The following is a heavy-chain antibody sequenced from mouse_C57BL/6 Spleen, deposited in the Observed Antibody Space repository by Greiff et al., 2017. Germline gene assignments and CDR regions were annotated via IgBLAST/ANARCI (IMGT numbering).Heavy chain of an antibody. Sequence: QVQLQQSGPGLVAPSQSLSITCTVSGFSLTSYAISWVRQPPGKGLEWLGVIWTGGGTNYNSALKSRLSISKDNSKSQVFLKMNSLQTDDTARYYCARNYYGSSYGYWYFDVWGTGTTVTVSS. V-gene: IGHV2-9-1*01. CDR3: ARNYYGSSYGYWYFDV. CDR2: IWTGGGT. J-gene: IGHJ1*03. D-gene: IGHD1-1*01. CDR1: GFSLTSYA.